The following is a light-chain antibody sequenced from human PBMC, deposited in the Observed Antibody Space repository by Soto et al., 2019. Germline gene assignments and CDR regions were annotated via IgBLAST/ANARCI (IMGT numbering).Light chain of an antibody. J-gene: IGKJ4*02. CDR3: QEYSSSPLT. CDR1: QSVRSSH. Sequence: VLTQYPGTLSLSPGERATLPCRASQSVRSSHLAWYQLMPGQAPRLLIYGAANRDTGIPDTFSGSGSGTDFTITIRRLGPADFGVYYCQEYSSSPLTFGGGNTVSIK. V-gene: IGKV3-20*01. CDR2: GAA.